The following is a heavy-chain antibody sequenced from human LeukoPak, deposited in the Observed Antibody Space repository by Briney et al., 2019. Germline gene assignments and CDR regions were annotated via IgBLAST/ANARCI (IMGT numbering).Heavy chain of an antibody. CDR1: GGSFSGYY. Sequence: PSETLSLTCAVYGGSFSGYYWGWIRQPPGKGLEWIGEINHSGSTNYNPSLKSRVTISVDTSKNQFSLKLSSVTAADTAVYYCARILALYSSIDAFDIWGQGTMVTVSS. V-gene: IGHV4-34*01. D-gene: IGHD6-13*01. J-gene: IGHJ3*02. CDR3: ARILALYSSIDAFDI. CDR2: INHSGST.